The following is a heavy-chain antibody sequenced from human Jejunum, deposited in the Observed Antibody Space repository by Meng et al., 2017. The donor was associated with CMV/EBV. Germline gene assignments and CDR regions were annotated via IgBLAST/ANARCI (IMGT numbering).Heavy chain of an antibody. CDR1: GFNFIGYY. D-gene: IGHD2-15*01. V-gene: IGHV1-2*02. CDR2: INLNSGGT. J-gene: IGHJ4*02. CDR3: ARGYCSGGTCFLRDS. Sequence: SGFNFIGYYMHWVRQAPGQGPEWMGWINLNSGGTKSAHKFQGRVTMTRDTSISAAYLELSRLRSDDTAVYYCARGYCSGGTCFLRDSWGQGSLVTVSS.